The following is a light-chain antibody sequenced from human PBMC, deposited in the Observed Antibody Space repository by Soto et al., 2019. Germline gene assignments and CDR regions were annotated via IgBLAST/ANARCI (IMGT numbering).Light chain of an antibody. CDR1: QDIDSG. J-gene: IGKJ5*01. V-gene: IGKV1-12*01. Sequence: DIQMTQSPSSVSASVGDRVTITCRASQDIDSGLAWYQQKPGKAPRLLMNTASTLQSGVPSRFSGIGSGTDFTLTNTSLQPEDFATYYCQQANSFPLTIGQGTR. CDR3: QQANSFPLT. CDR2: TAS.